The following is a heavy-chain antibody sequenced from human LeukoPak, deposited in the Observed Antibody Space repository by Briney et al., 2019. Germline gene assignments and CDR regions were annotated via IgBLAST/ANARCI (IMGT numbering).Heavy chain of an antibody. V-gene: IGHV3-48*03. Sequence: GGSLRLSCAVSGFPFSVYEMNWVRQAPGKGLEWVSNIASGGAIRHYSDPVKGRFSIPRDNAENSLFMQMNSLRVEDTGIYYCALLAVASDFDYWGQGALVTVSS. D-gene: IGHD6-19*01. J-gene: IGHJ4*02. CDR1: GFPFSVYE. CDR2: IASGGAIR. CDR3: ALLAVASDFDY.